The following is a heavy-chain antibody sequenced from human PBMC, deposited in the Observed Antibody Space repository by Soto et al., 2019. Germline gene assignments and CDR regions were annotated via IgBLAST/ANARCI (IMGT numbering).Heavy chain of an antibody. CDR1: GGSFSGYY. CDR3: ARAALSGSYYYYYYYGMDV. CDR2: INHSGST. D-gene: IGHD1-26*01. Sequence: SETLSLTCAVYGGSFSGYYWSWIRQPPGKGLEWIGEINHSGSTNYNPSLKSRVTIAVDTSKNQSSLKLSSVTAADTAVYYWARAALSGSYYYYYYYGMDVWGQGTTVTVSS. V-gene: IGHV4-34*01. J-gene: IGHJ6*02.